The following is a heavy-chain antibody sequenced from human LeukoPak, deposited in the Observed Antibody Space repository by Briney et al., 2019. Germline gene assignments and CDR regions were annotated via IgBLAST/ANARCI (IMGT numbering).Heavy chain of an antibody. Sequence: SETLSLTCAVYGGSFSGYYWSWLRQPPEKGLEWIGEINHSGSTNYNPSLKSRVTISVDTSKNQFSLKLSSVTAADTAVYYCARASNLTDDAFDIWGQGTMVTVSS. CDR1: GGSFSGYY. J-gene: IGHJ3*02. CDR2: INHSGST. D-gene: IGHD6-6*01. CDR3: ARASNLTDDAFDI. V-gene: IGHV4-34*01.